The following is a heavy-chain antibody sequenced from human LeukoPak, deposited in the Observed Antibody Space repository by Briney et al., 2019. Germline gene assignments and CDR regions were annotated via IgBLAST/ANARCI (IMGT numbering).Heavy chain of an antibody. CDR1: GGTFSSYA. CDR3: ARDGAAAMGSFDY. J-gene: IGHJ4*02. D-gene: IGHD5-18*01. CDR2: MNPKSGNR. Sequence: ASVKVSCKASGGTFSSYAISWVRQATGQGLEWMGWMNPKSGNRGYAQKFQGRVTMTRNTSISTAYMELSSLRFEDTAVDYCARDGAAAMGSFDYWRQETLVTVSS. V-gene: IGHV1-8*02.